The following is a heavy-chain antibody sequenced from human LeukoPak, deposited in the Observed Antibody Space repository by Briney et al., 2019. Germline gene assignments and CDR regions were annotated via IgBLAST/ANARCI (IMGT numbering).Heavy chain of an antibody. V-gene: IGHV1-69*04. J-gene: IGHJ4*02. D-gene: IGHD2-15*01. CDR1: GGTFSGYA. CDR3: ARAPGYCSGGSCYRHSTLFDY. CDR2: IIPILGIA. Sequence: SVKVSCKASGGTFSGYAISWVRQAPGQGLEWMGRIIPILGIANYARKFQGRVTITADKSTSTAYMELSSLRSEDTAVYYCARAPGYCSGGSCYRHSTLFDYWGQGTLVTVSS.